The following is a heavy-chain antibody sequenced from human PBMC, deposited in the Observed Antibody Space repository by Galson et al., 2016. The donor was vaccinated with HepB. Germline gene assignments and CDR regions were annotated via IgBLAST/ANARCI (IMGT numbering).Heavy chain of an antibody. Sequence: SLRLSCAASGFSVNRKYMSWVRQAPGKGLEWVSVIYSSGRTYYADSVKGRFTISRDESKNTLFLQMNSLRAEDTAVYYCATEASNYQSQSSGYYFDFWGQGTVVTVSS. V-gene: IGHV3-53*01. D-gene: IGHD3-22*01. J-gene: IGHJ4*02. CDR3: ATEASNYQSQSSGYYFDF. CDR2: IYSSGRT. CDR1: GFSVNRKY.